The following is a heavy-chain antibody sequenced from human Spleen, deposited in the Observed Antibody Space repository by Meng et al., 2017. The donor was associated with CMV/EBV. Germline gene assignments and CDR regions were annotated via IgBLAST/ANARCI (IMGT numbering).Heavy chain of an antibody. CDR3: AREVYHYDSRDSYGMDV. Sequence: GGSLRLSCAASGFTFSSYSMNWVRQAPGKGLEWVSSISSSSSYIYYADSVKGRFTISRDNAKNSLYLQMNSLRAEDTAVYYCAREVYHYDSRDSYGMDVWGQGTTVTVS. CDR2: ISSSSSYI. CDR1: GFTFSSYS. J-gene: IGHJ6*02. V-gene: IGHV3-21*01. D-gene: IGHD3-22*01.